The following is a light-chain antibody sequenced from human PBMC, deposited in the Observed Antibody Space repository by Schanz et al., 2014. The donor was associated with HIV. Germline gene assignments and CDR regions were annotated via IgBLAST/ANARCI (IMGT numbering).Light chain of an antibody. J-gene: IGKJ1*01. CDR3: QQYNNYPLT. V-gene: IGKV1-9*01. CDR2: AAS. Sequence: DIQLPQSPALLSASVGDRVTITCRARQTISSSLAWYQQRPGKAPKVLIYAASSLQRGAPSRFSGSGSGTEFTLTISSLQPEDFATYYCQQYNNYPLTFGLGTKVAIK. CDR1: QTISSS.